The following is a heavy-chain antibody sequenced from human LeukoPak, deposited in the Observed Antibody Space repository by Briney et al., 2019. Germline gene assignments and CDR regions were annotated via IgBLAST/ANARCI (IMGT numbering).Heavy chain of an antibody. CDR2: IRYDGSNK. V-gene: IGHV3-30*02. Sequence: GGSLRLSCAASGFTFSSYGMHWVRQAPGKGLEWVAFIRYDGSNKYYADSVKGRLTISRDNSKNTLYLQMNSLRAEGTAVYYCAKVIVVVPAAIFDYYYYMDVWGKGTTVTVSS. CDR1: GFTFSSYG. D-gene: IGHD2-2*01. J-gene: IGHJ6*03. CDR3: AKVIVVVPAAIFDYYYYMDV.